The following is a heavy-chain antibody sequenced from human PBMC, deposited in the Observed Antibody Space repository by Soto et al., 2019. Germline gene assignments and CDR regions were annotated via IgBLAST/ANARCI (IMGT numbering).Heavy chain of an antibody. CDR1: GYTFTGYY. CDR3: ARTFWRGGVPNDAFDI. CDR2: INPNSGGT. J-gene: IGHJ3*02. V-gene: IGHV1-2*04. Sequence: ASVKVSCKASGYTFTGYYMHWVRQAPGQGLEWMGWINPNSGGTNYAQKFQGWVTMTRDTSISTAYMELSRLRSDDTAVYYCARTFWRGGVPNDAFDIWGQGTMVTVSS. D-gene: IGHD3-16*01.